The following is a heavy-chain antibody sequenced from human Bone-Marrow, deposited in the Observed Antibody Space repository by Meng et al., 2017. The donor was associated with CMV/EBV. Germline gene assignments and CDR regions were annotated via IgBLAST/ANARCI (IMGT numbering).Heavy chain of an antibody. D-gene: IGHD2-8*01. CDR3: ARTPGIVRVGLYFDL. V-gene: IGHV4-30-4*08. CDR2: IYYSGST. J-gene: IGHJ2*01. Sequence: SETLSLTCTVSGGSISSGDYYWSWIRQPPGKGLEWIGYIYYSGSTYYNPSLKSRVTISVDTSKNQFSLKLSSVTAADTAVYYCARTPGIVRVGLYFDLWGHGTLVTVSS. CDR1: GGSISSGDYY.